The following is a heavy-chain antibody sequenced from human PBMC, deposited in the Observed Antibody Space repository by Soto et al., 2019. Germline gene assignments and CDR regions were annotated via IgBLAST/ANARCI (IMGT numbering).Heavy chain of an antibody. J-gene: IGHJ4*02. D-gene: IGHD2-21*02. CDR2: IYPGDSDT. V-gene: IGHV5-51*01. Sequence: GESLKISCKGSGYTFTNYWIAWVRQMPGKGLEWMGIIYPGDSDTRYIPSFQGQVSISADKSITTAYLQWSSLKASDTAMYYCARRSGGNSDYFDYWGQGTLVTVSS. CDR3: ARRSGGNSDYFDY. CDR1: GYTFTNYW.